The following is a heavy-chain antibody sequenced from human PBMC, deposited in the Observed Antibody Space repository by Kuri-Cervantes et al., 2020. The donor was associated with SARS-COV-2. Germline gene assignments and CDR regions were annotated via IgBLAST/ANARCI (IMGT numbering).Heavy chain of an antibody. CDR3: AKEPAHCGTGCYSLLDQ. CDR1: GFTFSSYG. J-gene: IGHJ4*02. CDR2: IRYDGSNK. Sequence: GGSLRLSCAASGFTFSSYGMHWVRQAPGKGLEWVAFIRYDGSNKYYADSVKGRFTISRDNSKNTLYLQMNSLRAEDTAVYYCAKEPAHCGTGCYSLLDQWGRGILVTVSS. D-gene: IGHD2-21*01. V-gene: IGHV3-30*02.